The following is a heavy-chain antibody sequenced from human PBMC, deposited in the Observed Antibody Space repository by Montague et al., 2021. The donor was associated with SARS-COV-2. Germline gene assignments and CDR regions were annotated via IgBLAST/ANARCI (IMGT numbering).Heavy chain of an antibody. CDR1: GGSFHIFS. CDR2: IDHTGDT. D-gene: IGHD3-22*01. CDR3: ARGTRVVGITPGFRW. J-gene: IGHJ4*02. Sequence: SETLSLTCAVSGGSFHIFSWGWIRQSPGTGLELIGEIDHTGDTKYNPSPKSRVTTSVDKSKNQFSLNVTSMTAADTAMYYCARGTRVVGITPGFRWWGQGTQVAVSS. V-gene: IGHV4-34*01.